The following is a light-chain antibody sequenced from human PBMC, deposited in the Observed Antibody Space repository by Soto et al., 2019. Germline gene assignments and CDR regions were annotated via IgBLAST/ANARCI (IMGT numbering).Light chain of an antibody. CDR1: QSVSSNY. J-gene: IGKJ1*01. Sequence: EIVLTQSPGTLSLSPGERATLSCRASQSVSSNYLAWYQQQPGQAPRLLVYGASSRAAGIPDRFSGSGSGTDFTLTISRLGPEDFAVYYCQQYGSSPRTLGQGTKVEV. CDR2: GAS. CDR3: QQYGSSPRT. V-gene: IGKV3-20*01.